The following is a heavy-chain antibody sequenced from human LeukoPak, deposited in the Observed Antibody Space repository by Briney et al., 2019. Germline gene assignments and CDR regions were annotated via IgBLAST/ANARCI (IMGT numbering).Heavy chain of an antibody. J-gene: IGHJ5*02. CDR1: GVTLRTYA. CDR3: AKRPGIAAAGNWFDP. CDR2: ISGSGGST. Sequence: GGSLRLSSAASGVTLRTYAMSWVRQAPGKGLEWGSGISGSGGSTYYADSVKGRFTISRDNSKNTLYLQVNRLRAEDTAVYYCAKRPGIAAAGNWFDPWGQGTLVTVSS. D-gene: IGHD6-13*01. V-gene: IGHV3-23*01.